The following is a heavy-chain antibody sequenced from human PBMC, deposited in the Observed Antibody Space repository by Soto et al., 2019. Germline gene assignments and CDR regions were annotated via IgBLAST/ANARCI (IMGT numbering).Heavy chain of an antibody. Sequence: GGSLRLSCAASGFTFSSHAMSWVRQARGKGLEWVSAISGSGGSTYYADSVKGRFTISRDNSKNTLYVQMNSLRAEDTAVYYCAKGPYYYYGMDVWGQGTTVTVSS. CDR1: GFTFSSHA. J-gene: IGHJ6*02. CDR2: ISGSGGST. CDR3: AKGPYYYYGMDV. V-gene: IGHV3-23*01.